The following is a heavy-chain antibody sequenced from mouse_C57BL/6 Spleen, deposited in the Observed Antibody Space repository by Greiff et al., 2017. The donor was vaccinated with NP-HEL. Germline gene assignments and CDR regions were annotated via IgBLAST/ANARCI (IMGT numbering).Heavy chain of an antibody. CDR1: GYAFSSSW. V-gene: IGHV1-82*01. D-gene: IGHD1-1*01. J-gene: IGHJ1*03. Sequence: QVQLQQSGPELVKPGASVKISCKASGYAFSSSWMNWVKQRPGKGLEWIGRIYPGDGDTNYNGKFKGKATLTADKSSSTAYMQLSSLTSEDSAVYFCARLVYYGSSYEGWYFDVWGTGTTVTVSS. CDR2: IYPGDGDT. CDR3: ARLVYYGSSYEGWYFDV.